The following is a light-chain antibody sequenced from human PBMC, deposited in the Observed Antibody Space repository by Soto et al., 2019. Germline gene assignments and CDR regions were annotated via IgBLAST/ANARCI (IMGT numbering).Light chain of an antibody. J-gene: IGLJ1*01. V-gene: IGLV1-40*01. CDR2: GDN. CDR1: TSNIGAPYD. Sequence: QSVLTQPPSASGTPGQRLIISCSGSTSNIGAPYDVHWYQHLPGTAPKLLIYGDNNRPSGVPDRFSGSKSGTSASLAITRLQAEDEADYYCQSYDISLHNYVFGTGTKVTVL. CDR3: QSYDISLHNYV.